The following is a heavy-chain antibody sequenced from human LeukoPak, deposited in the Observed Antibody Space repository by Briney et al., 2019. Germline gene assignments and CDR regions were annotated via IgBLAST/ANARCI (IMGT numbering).Heavy chain of an antibody. CDR2: ISTTDTEKYI. Sequence: GGSLRLSCAASGFAFSDFSMVWVRQAPGKGLEWVSSISTTDTEKYIYYVDSVKGRFTISRDDAKSSLFLHMNSLRAEGTAVYYCAREGSSNGFYYFDFWGQGTLVTVSS. D-gene: IGHD5-18*01. CDR3: AREGSSNGFYYFDF. J-gene: IGHJ4*02. V-gene: IGHV3-21*01. CDR1: GFAFSDFS.